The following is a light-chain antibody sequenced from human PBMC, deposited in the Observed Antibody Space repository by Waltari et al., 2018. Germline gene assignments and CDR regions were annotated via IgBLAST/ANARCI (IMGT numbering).Light chain of an antibody. V-gene: IGKV3-20*01. Sequence: EIVLTQSPGTLSLSPGERATLSCRASQSVSSSYLACYQQKPGQAPRLLLYGASSRATGIPDRFSGSGSGTDFTLTISRLEPEDFAVYYCQQYGSSSITFGQGTRLEIK. CDR1: QSVSSSY. CDR3: QQYGSSSIT. J-gene: IGKJ5*01. CDR2: GAS.